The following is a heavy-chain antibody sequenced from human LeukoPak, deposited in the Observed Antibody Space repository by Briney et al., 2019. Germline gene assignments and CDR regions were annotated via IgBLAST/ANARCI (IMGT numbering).Heavy chain of an antibody. D-gene: IGHD1-26*01. CDR3: AKGDSGSYPNWFDP. CDR1: AFTLSSYS. Sequence: GGSLRLSCAASAFTLSSYSMNWVRQAPGKGLQWVSYISSSSSTIYYADSVKGRFTISRDNAKNSLYLQMNSLRAEDTAVYYCAKGDSGSYPNWFDPWGQGTLVTVSS. CDR2: ISSSSSTI. J-gene: IGHJ5*02. V-gene: IGHV3-48*04.